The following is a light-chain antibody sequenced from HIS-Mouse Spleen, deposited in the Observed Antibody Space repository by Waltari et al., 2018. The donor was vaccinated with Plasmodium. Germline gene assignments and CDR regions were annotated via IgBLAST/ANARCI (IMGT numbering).Light chain of an antibody. V-gene: IGLV3-10*01. CDR3: YSTDSSGNHRV. J-gene: IGLJ3*02. CDR2: EDS. CDR1: ALPKKS. Sequence: SYELTQPPSVSVSPGQTARITCSGDALPKKSAYWYQQKSGQAPVLVIYEDSKRPSGIPERLSGSSSGTRATLTISGAQVEEEADYYCYSTDSSGNHRVCGGGTKLTVL.